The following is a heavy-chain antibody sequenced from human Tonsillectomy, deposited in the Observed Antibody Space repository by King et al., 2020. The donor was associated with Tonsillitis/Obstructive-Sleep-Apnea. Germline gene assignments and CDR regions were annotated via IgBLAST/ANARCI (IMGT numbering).Heavy chain of an antibody. CDR2: INHSGIT. Sequence: VQLQQWGAGLLKPSETLSLPCAVYGGSFSDYYWSWIRQPPGKGLEWIGEINHSGITNYNPSLKSRVSISLDTSKNQFSLKLTSVTAADTAVYYCARGYYDYMGVLFDYWGQGTLVTVSS. CDR1: GGSFSDYY. V-gene: IGHV4-34*01. D-gene: IGHD3-16*01. J-gene: IGHJ4*02. CDR3: ARGYYDYMGVLFDY.